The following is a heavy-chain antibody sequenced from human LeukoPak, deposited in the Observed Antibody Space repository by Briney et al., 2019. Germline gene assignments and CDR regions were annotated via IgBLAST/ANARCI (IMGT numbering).Heavy chain of an antibody. Sequence: GGSLRLSCAASGFTFSSYAMSWVRQAPGKGLEWVSAISGSGGSTYYADSVKGRFTISRDNSKNTLYLRMNSLRAEDTAVYYCAKDLIVSSAAYYYYGMDVWGQGTTVTVSS. CDR2: ISGSGGST. CDR3: AKDLIVSSAAYYYYGMDV. V-gene: IGHV3-23*01. CDR1: GFTFSSYA. J-gene: IGHJ6*02. D-gene: IGHD6-25*01.